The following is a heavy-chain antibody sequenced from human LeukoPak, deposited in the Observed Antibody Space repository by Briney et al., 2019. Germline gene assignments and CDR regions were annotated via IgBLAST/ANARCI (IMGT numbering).Heavy chain of an antibody. CDR3: ARVYCSSTSCKGRDWFDP. V-gene: IGHV1-46*03. D-gene: IGHD2-2*01. CDR2: INPSGGST. J-gene: IGHJ5*02. Sequence: ASVKVSCKASGYTFTSYGISWVRQAPGQGLEWMGIINPSGGSTSYAQKFQGRVTMTRDTSTSTVYMELSSLRSEDTAVYYCARVYCSSTSCKGRDWFDPWGQGTLVTVSS. CDR1: GYTFTSYG.